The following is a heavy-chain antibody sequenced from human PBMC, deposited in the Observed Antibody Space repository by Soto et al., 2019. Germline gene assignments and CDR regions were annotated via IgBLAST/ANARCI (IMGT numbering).Heavy chain of an antibody. J-gene: IGHJ6*02. Sequence: SVKVSCKASGGTFSSYAISWVRQAPGQGLEWMGGIIPIFGTANYAQKFQGRVTITADKSTSTAYMELSSLRSEDTAVYYCATSPRYYDFWSGYYNHHYYYYGMDVWGQGTTVTVYS. V-gene: IGHV1-69*06. D-gene: IGHD3-3*01. CDR3: ATSPRYYDFWSGYYNHHYYYYGMDV. CDR2: IIPIFGTA. CDR1: GGTFSSYA.